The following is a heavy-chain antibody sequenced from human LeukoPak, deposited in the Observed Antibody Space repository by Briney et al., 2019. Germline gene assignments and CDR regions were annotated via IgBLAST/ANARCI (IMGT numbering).Heavy chain of an antibody. J-gene: IGHJ6*03. CDR2: ISAYNGNT. V-gene: IGHV1-18*01. CDR1: GYTFTSYG. D-gene: IGHD3-9*01. CDR3: ARDLRGYFDYLLTPHYYYMDV. Sequence: ASVKVSCKASGYTFTSYGISWVRQAPGQGLEWMGWISAYNGNTNYPQKLQGRITMTTDTSTSTAYMELRSLRSDDTAVYYCARDLRGYFDYLLTPHYYYMDVWGKGTTVTISS.